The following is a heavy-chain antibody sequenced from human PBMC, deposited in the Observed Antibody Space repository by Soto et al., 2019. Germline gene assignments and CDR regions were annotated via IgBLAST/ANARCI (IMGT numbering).Heavy chain of an antibody. CDR2: INHSGST. J-gene: IGHJ6*02. V-gene: IGHV4-34*01. Sequence: PSETLSLTCAVYGGSFSGYYWSWIRQPPGKGLEWIGEINHSGSTNYNPSLKSRVTISVDTSKNQFSLKLSSVTAADTAVYYCARDMMSAAAGPNPRVYYYYYYGMDVWGQGTTVTVSS. CDR1: GGSFSGYY. CDR3: ARDMMSAAAGPNPRVYYYYYYGMDV. D-gene: IGHD6-13*01.